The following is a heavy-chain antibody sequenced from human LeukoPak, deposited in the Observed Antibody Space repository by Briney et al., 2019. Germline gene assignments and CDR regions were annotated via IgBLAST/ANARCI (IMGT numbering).Heavy chain of an antibody. J-gene: IGHJ4*02. CDR2: IHPGDSDT. Sequence: GESLKISCKASGYIFTNYWIGWVRQMPGKGLEYMGIIHPGDSDTRYSPSFQGQVTISVDRSSSTAYIQWSRLKASDTAMYYCATHPGGLQSGFDNWGQGTLVTVSS. D-gene: IGHD5-24*01. V-gene: IGHV5-51*01. CDR3: ATHPGGLQSGFDN. CDR1: GYIFTNYW.